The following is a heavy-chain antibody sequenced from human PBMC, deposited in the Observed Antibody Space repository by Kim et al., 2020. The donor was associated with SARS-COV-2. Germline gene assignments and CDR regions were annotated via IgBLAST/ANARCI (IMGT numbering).Heavy chain of an antibody. V-gene: IGHV3-7*03. Sequence: DPGNGRFTISRDNAKNSLYLQMNIRRAEDTAVYYCAKVRYGIVVGMIDYWGQGTLVTVSS. CDR3: AKVRYGIVVGMIDY. D-gene: IGHD2-2*01. J-gene: IGHJ4*02.